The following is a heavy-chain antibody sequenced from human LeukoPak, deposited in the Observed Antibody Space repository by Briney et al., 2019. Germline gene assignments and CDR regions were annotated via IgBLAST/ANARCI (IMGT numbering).Heavy chain of an antibody. J-gene: IGHJ4*02. Sequence: GGSLRLSCAASGFTFSNAWMSWVRRAPGKGLEWVGRIKSKTDGGTTDYAAPVKGRFTISRDDSKNTLYLQMNSLKTEDTAVYYCTTPAQYSSSWYVDYWGQGTLVTVSS. CDR3: TTPAQYSSSWYVDY. CDR2: IKSKTDGGTT. CDR1: GFTFSNAW. V-gene: IGHV3-15*01. D-gene: IGHD6-13*01.